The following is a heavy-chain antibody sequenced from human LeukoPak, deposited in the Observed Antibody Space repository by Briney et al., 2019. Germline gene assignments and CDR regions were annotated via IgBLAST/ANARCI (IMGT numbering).Heavy chain of an antibody. CDR3: AIGLPTGGDFWSGTYYYYYYMDV. CDR1: GASISSSSYD. J-gene: IGHJ6*03. V-gene: IGHV4-61*02. D-gene: IGHD3-3*01. CDR2: IYTSGST. Sequence: SETLSLTCTVSGASISSSSYDWGWIRQPAGKGLGWIGRIYTSGSTNYHPSLKSPFTMSVDTTKNHLSLKLSSVTAADTAVYYCAIGLPTGGDFWSGTYYYYYYMDVWGKGTTVTVSS.